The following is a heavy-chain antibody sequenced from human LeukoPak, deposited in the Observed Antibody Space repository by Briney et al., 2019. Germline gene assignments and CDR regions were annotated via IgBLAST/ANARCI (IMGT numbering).Heavy chain of an antibody. D-gene: IGHD5-12*01. CDR1: GFTFSSYG. CDR2: ISYDGSNK. J-gene: IGHJ4*02. V-gene: IGHV3-30*18. CDR3: AKEQSVATIDY. Sequence: PGGSLRLSCAASGFTFSSYGMHWVRQAPGKGLEWVAVISYDGSNKYYADSVKGRFTISRDNSKNTLYLQMNSLRAEDTAVYYCAKEQSVATIDYWGQGTLVTVSS.